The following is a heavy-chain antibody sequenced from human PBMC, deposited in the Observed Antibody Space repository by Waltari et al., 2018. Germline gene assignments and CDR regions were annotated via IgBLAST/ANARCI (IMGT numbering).Heavy chain of an antibody. CDR1: GGTFGSYA. CDR2: IIPRFGTAP. CDR3: ARRQLGGAFDP. V-gene: IGHV1-69*12. Sequence: QVQLVQSGAEVKKPGSSVKVSCKASGGTFGSYAISWVRQAPGDGLEWMGGIIPRFGTAPNYAQKFQGRLTVTADESTATVYMDLSSLRSDDTAVYYCARRQLGGAFDPWGQGTLVSVSS. J-gene: IGHJ5*02. D-gene: IGHD3-16*01.